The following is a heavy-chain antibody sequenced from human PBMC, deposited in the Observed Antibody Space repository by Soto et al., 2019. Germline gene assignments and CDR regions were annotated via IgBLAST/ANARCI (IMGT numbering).Heavy chain of an antibody. Sequence: QVQLVQSGAEEKKPGASVKVSCKASGYTFTGYAMHWVRQAPGQRLEWMGWINAGNGNTKYSQKFQGRVTITRATAASTAYLELSSLSPADTAVYYCARAVAVPADFDYWGQGTLVTVSS. CDR1: GYTFTGYA. D-gene: IGHD6-19*01. V-gene: IGHV1-3*05. CDR3: ARAVAVPADFDY. CDR2: INAGNGNT. J-gene: IGHJ4*02.